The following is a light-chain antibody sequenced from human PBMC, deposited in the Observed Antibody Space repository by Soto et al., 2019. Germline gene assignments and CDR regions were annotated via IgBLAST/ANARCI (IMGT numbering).Light chain of an antibody. V-gene: IGKV1-9*01. J-gene: IGKJ5*01. CDR3: QQVNSYPQT. CDR2: AAF. CDR1: QGIGTY. Sequence: IQVTKSPSSLSASVGDRVTISCRASQGIGTYLAWYQQKPGKAPKLLIYAAFTLHSGVPARFSGSRSGTDFTLTISSLQPEDFATYYCQQVNSYPQTFGQGTRLEI.